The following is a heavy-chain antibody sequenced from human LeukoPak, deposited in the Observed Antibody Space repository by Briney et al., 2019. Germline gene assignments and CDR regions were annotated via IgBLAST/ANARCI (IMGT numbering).Heavy chain of an antibody. V-gene: IGHV4-34*01. Sequence: PSETLSLTCAVYGGSFSGDYWSGIIQPPGKGLEWSGEINHSRSTNYNTSLKSRVTISVDTSKNQFSLKLSSVTAADTAVYYCARGKGYSSGWYVADAFDIWGQETMVTVSS. D-gene: IGHD6-19*01. CDR2: INHSRST. CDR1: GGSFSGDY. CDR3: ARGKGYSSGWYVADAFDI. J-gene: IGHJ3*02.